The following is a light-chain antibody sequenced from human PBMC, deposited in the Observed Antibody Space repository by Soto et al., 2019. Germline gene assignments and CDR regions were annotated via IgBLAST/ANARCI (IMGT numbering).Light chain of an antibody. J-gene: IGKJ1*01. CDR2: AAS. V-gene: IGKV1-12*01. CDR3: LQVTSFPRT. Sequence: DIQMTQSHSSLAAVVGDRYTITCRAIRGIGDRFAWFQQKPRKAPQSLIQAASNLQSGVPSRFSGSGSGTEFILSFNSLQPEDIATYYCLQVTSFPRTLGQGTKEDIK. CDR1: RGIGDR.